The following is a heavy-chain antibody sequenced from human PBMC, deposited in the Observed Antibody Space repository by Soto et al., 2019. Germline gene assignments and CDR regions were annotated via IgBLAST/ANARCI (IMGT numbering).Heavy chain of an antibody. V-gene: IGHV5-51*01. J-gene: IGHJ5*02. CDR2: ISLAHSHV. D-gene: IGHD2-15*01. CDR1: GYSFTSYW. CDR3: APGGNQYNWLDP. Sequence: TGESLKISCKGSGYSFTSYWIDWVRQVPGKGLEWMGVISLAHSHVIYSPSFQGQVTISADTSIRTAYLKWSSLKASDTAIYYCAPGGNQYNWLDPWGQGTLVTVSS.